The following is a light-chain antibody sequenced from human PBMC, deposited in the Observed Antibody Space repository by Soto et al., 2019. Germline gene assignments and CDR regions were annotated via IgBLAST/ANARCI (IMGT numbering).Light chain of an antibody. J-gene: IGLJ1*01. CDR3: RSYAGSNRV. CDR1: CSDVGDYNY. V-gene: IGLV2-8*01. Sequence: ALTQPPSASGSPGQSVTISCTGTCSDVGDYNYVSWYQQHPGKAPKLMIYEVSKRPSGVPDRFSGSKSGNTASLTVSGLQAEDEADYYCRSYAGSNRVFGTGTKVTVL. CDR2: EVS.